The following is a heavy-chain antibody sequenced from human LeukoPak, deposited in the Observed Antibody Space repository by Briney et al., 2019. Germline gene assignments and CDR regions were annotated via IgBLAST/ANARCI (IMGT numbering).Heavy chain of an antibody. D-gene: IGHD3-10*01. Sequence: ASVKVSCKASGYTFTSYDINWVRQATGQGLEWMGWMNPNSGNTGYAQKFQGRVTMTRNTSISTAYMELSSLRSEDTAVYYCTRGRVTMVRGVTPFDYWGQGTLVTVSS. CDR2: MNPNSGNT. V-gene: IGHV1-8*01. CDR1: GYTFTSYD. J-gene: IGHJ4*02. CDR3: TRGRVTMVRGVTPFDY.